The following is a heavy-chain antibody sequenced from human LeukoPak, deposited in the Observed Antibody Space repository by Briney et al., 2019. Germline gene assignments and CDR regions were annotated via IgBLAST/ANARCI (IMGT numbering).Heavy chain of an antibody. V-gene: IGHV4-34*01. CDR2: INHSGST. J-gene: IGHJ5*02. CDR3: AREGGLFRRFLEWAP. CDR1: GGSFSGYY. Sequence: PSETLSLTCAVYGGSFSGYYWSWIRQPPGKGLEWIGEINHSGSTNYNPSLKSRVTISVDASKNQFSLRLSSVTAADTAVYYCAREGGLFRRFLEWAPWGQGTLVTVSS. D-gene: IGHD3-3*01.